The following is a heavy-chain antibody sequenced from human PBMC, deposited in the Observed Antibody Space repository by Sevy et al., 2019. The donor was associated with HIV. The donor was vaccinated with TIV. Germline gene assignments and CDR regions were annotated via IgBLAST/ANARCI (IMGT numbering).Heavy chain of an antibody. J-gene: IGHJ4*02. V-gene: IGHV3-23*01. CDR1: GFTFSSYA. CDR2: ISGSGGST. D-gene: IGHD3-16*01. Sequence: GGSLRLSCAASGFTFSSYAMSWVRQAPGKGLEWVSAISGSGGSTYYADSVKGRFTISRDNSKNTLYLQMNSLRAEDMAVYSCASNQARWGYFDYWGQGTLVTVSS. CDR3: ASNQARWGYFDY.